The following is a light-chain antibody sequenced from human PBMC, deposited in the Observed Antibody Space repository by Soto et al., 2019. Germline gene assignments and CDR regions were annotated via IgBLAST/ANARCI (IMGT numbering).Light chain of an antibody. CDR2: GAF. CDR3: QQYKNWPPLT. CDR1: QSVSYN. Sequence: EIVMTQSLATLSVSPGETATLSCRASQSVSYNLAWYQQKPGQGPRLLIYGAFTRATGIPARFSGSRSGTEFTLTISSLQSEDFAVYYCQQYKNWPPLTFGGGTKVEIK. J-gene: IGKJ4*01. V-gene: IGKV3-15*01.